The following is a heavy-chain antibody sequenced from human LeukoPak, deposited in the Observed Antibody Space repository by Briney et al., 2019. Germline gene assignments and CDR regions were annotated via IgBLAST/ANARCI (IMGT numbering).Heavy chain of an antibody. CDR2: IYYSGST. J-gene: IGHJ4*02. D-gene: IGHD6-13*01. CDR1: GGSISSYY. CDR3: ARGPLSSSWYDY. V-gene: IGHV4-59*01. Sequence: SETLSPTCTVSGGSISSYYWSWIRQPPGKGLEWIGYIYYSGSTSYNPSLKSRVTISVDTSKNQFSLKLSSVTAADTAVYYCARGPLSSSWYDYWGQGTLVTVSS.